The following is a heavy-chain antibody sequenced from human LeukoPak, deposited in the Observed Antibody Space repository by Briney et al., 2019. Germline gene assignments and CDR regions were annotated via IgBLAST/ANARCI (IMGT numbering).Heavy chain of an antibody. CDR3: ARSMLEWTENSYYYMDV. CDR1: GGSISTYY. J-gene: IGHJ6*03. D-gene: IGHD3-3*01. Sequence: PSETLSLTCTVSGGSISTYYWSWIRQPPGKRLEWIGYLYYSGSTNYNPSLKSRATISVDTSKNQFSLKLSSVTAADTAVYYCARSMLEWTENSYYYMDVWGKGTTVTVSS. V-gene: IGHV4-59*12. CDR2: LYYSGST.